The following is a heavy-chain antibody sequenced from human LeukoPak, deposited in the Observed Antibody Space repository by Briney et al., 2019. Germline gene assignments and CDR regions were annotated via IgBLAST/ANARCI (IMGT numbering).Heavy chain of an antibody. J-gene: IGHJ4*02. CDR2: NYAGGAA. CDR1: GFTVSSNY. Sequence: GGSLRLSCSASGFTVSSNYMSWVRQAPGKGLEWVSVNYAGGAAAYADSVKGRFIISRDNSKNTLYLQMNSLRAEDTALYYCAREGGDSMIQGVIADWGQGTLVTVSS. CDR3: AREGGDSMIQGVIAD. V-gene: IGHV3-53*01. D-gene: IGHD3-10*01.